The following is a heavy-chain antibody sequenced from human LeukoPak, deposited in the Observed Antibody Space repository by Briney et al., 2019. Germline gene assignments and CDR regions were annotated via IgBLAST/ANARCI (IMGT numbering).Heavy chain of an antibody. V-gene: IGHV4-38-2*01. D-gene: IGHD2-2*01. CDR1: GYSISSGYY. Sequence: SETLSLTCAVSGYSISSGYYWGWIRPPPGKGLEWIGSIYHSGSTYYNPSLKSRVTISVDTSKNQFSLKLSSVTAADTAVYYCARLPPRRTRDIVVVPAAVVDYWAQGTLVTVSS. CDR3: ARLPPRRTRDIVVVPAAVVDY. CDR2: IYHSGST. J-gene: IGHJ4*02.